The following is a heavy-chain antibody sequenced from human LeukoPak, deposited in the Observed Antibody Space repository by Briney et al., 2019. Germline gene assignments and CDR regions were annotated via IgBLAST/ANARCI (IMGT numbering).Heavy chain of an antibody. V-gene: IGHV1-69*05. CDR2: IIPIFGTA. D-gene: IGHD5-12*01. Sequence: SVKVSCKASGGTFTSYAISWVRQAPGQGREWMGGIIPIFGTANYAQKFQGTLTITTDESTSTAYMELSSLRSEDTAVYYCARSVSGYDFDYWGQGTLVTVSS. CDR3: ARSVSGYDFDY. CDR1: GGTFTSYA. J-gene: IGHJ4*02.